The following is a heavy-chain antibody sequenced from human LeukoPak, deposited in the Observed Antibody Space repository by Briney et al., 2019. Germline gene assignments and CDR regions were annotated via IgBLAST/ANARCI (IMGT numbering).Heavy chain of an antibody. CDR1: GFTFSSYG. D-gene: IGHD2-8*01. CDR2: ISYDGSNK. V-gene: IGHV3-30*03. CDR3: AREDRYARDY. Sequence: GGSLRLSCAASGFTFSSYGMHWVRQAPGKGLEWVAVISYDGSNKYYADSVKGRFTISRDNSKNTLYLQMNSLRAEDTAVYYCAREDRYARDYWDQGTLVTVSS. J-gene: IGHJ4*02.